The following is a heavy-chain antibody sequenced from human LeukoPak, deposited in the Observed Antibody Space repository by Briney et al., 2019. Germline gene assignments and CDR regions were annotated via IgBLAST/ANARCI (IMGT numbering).Heavy chain of an antibody. Sequence: SETLSLTCAVYGGSFSGYYWSWIRQPPGKGLEWIGEINHSGSTNYNPSLKSRVTISVDTSKNQFSLKLSSVTAADTAVYYCARGSLTYYYGSGSWPNYYYYGMDVWGQGTTVTVSS. CDR3: ARGSLTYYYGSGSWPNYYYYGMDV. V-gene: IGHV4-34*01. D-gene: IGHD3-10*01. J-gene: IGHJ6*02. CDR2: INHSGST. CDR1: GGSFSGYY.